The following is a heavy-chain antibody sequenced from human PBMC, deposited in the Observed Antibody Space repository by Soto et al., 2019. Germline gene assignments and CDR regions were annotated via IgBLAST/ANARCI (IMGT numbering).Heavy chain of an antibody. CDR3: ARTTPYYCYAMDV. CDR2: LNPNSVNT. V-gene: IGHV1-8*01. Sequence: QVQLVQSGAEVKKPGASVKVSCKASGYTFTSYDISWVRQATGQGLEWMGRLNPNSVNTAYAQKFQGRVTMTRNTSTSTAYMELGSLRSEDTAVYYCARTTPYYCYAMDVWGQGTTVTVSS. D-gene: IGHD1-1*01. CDR1: GYTFTSYD. J-gene: IGHJ6*02.